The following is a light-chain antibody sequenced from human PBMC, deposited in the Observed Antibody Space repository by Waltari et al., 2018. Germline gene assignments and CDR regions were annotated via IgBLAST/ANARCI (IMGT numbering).Light chain of an antibody. CDR1: QSVSSSY. CDR3: QQYGSSPL. J-gene: IGKJ2*01. V-gene: IGKV3-20*01. Sequence: EIVLTQSPGTLSLSPGERATLYCRASQSVSSSYLAWYQQKPGQAPRLLIYGASSRATGIPDRFSGSGYGTDFTLTISRLEPEDFAVYYCQQYGSSPLFGQGTKLEIK. CDR2: GAS.